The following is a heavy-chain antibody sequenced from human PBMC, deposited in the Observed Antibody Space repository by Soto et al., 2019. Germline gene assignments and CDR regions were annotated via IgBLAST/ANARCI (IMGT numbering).Heavy chain of an antibody. Sequence: PGGSLRLSCAASGFTFSSYGMHWVRQAPGKGLEWVAVIWYDGSNKYYADSVKGRFTISRDNSKNTLYLQMNSLRAEDTAVYYCAREGLLWFGELIYYYYGMDVWGQGTTVTVSS. J-gene: IGHJ6*02. CDR1: GFTFSSYG. CDR2: IWYDGSNK. V-gene: IGHV3-33*01. D-gene: IGHD3-10*01. CDR3: AREGLLWFGELIYYYYGMDV.